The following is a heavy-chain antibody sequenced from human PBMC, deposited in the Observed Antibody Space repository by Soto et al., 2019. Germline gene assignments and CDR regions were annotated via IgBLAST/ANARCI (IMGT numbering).Heavy chain of an antibody. J-gene: IGHJ5*02. CDR1: GYTFNNYG. D-gene: IGHD3-3*01. V-gene: IGHV1-18*01. CDR3: ARDWSGAEGFDP. CDR2: IGTHNGDT. Sequence: QVQLVQSGNEVKKPGASVKGSCKASGYTFNNYGFSWMRQAPGQWLEWVGWIGTHNGDTTYAQSFQGRVTMTIDTSTTTSYMELTSLTFDDTAVYFCARDWSGAEGFDPWGQGTLVIVSS.